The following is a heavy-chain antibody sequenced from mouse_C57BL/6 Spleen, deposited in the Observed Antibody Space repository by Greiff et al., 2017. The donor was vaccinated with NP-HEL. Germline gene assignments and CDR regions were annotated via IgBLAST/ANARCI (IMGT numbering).Heavy chain of an antibody. Sequence: QVQLQQSGAELARPGASVKMSCKASGYTFTSYTMHWVKQRPGQGLEWIGYINPSSGYTKYNQKFKDKATLTADNSSSKAYMQLSSLTSEDSAVYYCARSHYDYDRVYFDYWGQGTTLTVSS. CDR3: ARSHYDYDRVYFDY. D-gene: IGHD2-4*01. V-gene: IGHV1-4*01. CDR2: INPSSGYT. J-gene: IGHJ2*01. CDR1: GYTFTSYT.